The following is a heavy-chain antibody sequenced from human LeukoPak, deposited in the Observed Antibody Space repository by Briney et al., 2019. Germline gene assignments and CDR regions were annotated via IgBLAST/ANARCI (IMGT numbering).Heavy chain of an antibody. D-gene: IGHD3-22*01. CDR2: IHTSGST. Sequence: KPSETLSLTCTVSGGSISSYYWSWIRQPAGKGLEWIGRIHTSGSTNYNPSLKSRVTISVDTSKNQFSLKLSSVTAADTAVYYCARDAMIVVVDAFDIWGQGTMVTVSS. V-gene: IGHV4-4*07. CDR3: ARDAMIVVVDAFDI. J-gene: IGHJ3*02. CDR1: GGSISSYY.